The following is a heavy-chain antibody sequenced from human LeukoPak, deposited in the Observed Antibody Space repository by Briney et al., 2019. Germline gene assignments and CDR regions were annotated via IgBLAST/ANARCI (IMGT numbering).Heavy chain of an antibody. V-gene: IGHV4-59*12. J-gene: IGHJ6*03. CDR2: MYYSGST. CDR3: ARVVLLWFGVYRYYYYMDV. Sequence: PSETLSLTCTVSGGSISHYYWTWIRQPPGKGLDWIGFMYYSGSTNYNRSLKSRVTISVDTCKNQFSLKLRSVTAADTAVYYCARVVLLWFGVYRYYYYMDVWGKGTTVTVSS. D-gene: IGHD3-10*01. CDR1: GGSISHYY.